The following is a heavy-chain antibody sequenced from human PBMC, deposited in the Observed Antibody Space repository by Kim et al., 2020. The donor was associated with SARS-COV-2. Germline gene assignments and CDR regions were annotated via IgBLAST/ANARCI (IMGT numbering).Heavy chain of an antibody. Sequence: GGSLRLSCAASGFTVSSNYISWVRQAPGKGLEWVSVIYSGGSTYYADSVKGRFTISRDNSKNTLYLQMNSLRAEDTAVYYCARDFSRVSNTAMVKRDYYYGMDVWGQGTTVTVSS. CDR2: IYSGGST. V-gene: IGHV3-66*01. J-gene: IGHJ6*02. D-gene: IGHD5-18*01. CDR1: GFTVSSNY. CDR3: ARDFSRVSNTAMVKRDYYYGMDV.